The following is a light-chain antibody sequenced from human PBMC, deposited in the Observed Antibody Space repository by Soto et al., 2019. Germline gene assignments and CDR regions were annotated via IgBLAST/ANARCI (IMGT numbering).Light chain of an antibody. CDR1: SSDVGGYNY. CDR3: CSYTSTSVV. V-gene: IGLV2-14*01. Sequence: QAVVTQPASVSGSPGQSITISCTGTSSDVGGYNYVSWYQQHPGKAPKLMIYEVSNRPSGASNRFSGSKSGNTASLTISGLQAEDEADYYCCSYTSTSVVFGGGTKLTVL. CDR2: EVS. J-gene: IGLJ2*01.